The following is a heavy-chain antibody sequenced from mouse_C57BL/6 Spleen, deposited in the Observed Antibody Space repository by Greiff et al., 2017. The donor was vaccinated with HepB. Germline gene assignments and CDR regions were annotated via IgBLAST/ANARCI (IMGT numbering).Heavy chain of an antibody. D-gene: IGHD2-5*01. V-gene: IGHV1-82*01. Sequence: QVHVKQSGPELVKPGASVKISCKASGYAFSSSWMNWVKQRPGKGLEWIGRIYPGDGDTNYNGKFKGKATLTADKSSSTAYMQLSSLTSEDSAVYFCARPAYYSNYGFAYWGQGTLVTVSA. J-gene: IGHJ3*01. CDR3: ARPAYYSNYGFAY. CDR2: IYPGDGDT. CDR1: GYAFSSSW.